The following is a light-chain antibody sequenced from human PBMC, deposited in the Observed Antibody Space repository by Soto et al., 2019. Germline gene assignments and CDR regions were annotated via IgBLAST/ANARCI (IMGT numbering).Light chain of an antibody. CDR3: QQYNNWLPLT. CDR2: GAS. J-gene: IGKJ4*01. CDR1: QNGSSN. V-gene: IGKV3-15*01. Sequence: DILLTQSPGTLCLPPVARDTLSCRPSQNGSSNLAWYQQKPGQAPTLLLYGASTRATGILPRFSGSGSGTEFTLTISSLQSEDFAVYYCQQYNNWLPLTFGGGTKVDIK.